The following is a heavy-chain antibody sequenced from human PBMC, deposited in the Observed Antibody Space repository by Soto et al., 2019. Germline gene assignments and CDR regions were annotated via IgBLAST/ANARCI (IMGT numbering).Heavy chain of an antibody. CDR2: ISGSGGST. J-gene: IGHJ6*02. V-gene: IGHV3-23*01. CDR1: GFTFSSYA. D-gene: IGHD6-13*01. Sequence: GGSLRLSCAASGFTFSSYAMSWVRQAPGKGLEWVSAISGSGGSTYYADSVKGRFTISRDNSKNTLYLQMNSLRAEDTAVYYCANRGTMGRSIAAAGKGGDYYYYYGMDVWGQGTTVTVSS. CDR3: ANRGTMGRSIAAAGKGGDYYYYYGMDV.